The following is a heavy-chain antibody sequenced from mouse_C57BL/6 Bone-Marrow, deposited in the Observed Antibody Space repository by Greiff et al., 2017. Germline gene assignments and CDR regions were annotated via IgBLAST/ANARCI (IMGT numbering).Heavy chain of an antibody. J-gene: IGHJ1*03. V-gene: IGHV5-17*01. CDR3: ARRPARYWYFDV. CDR1: GFTFSDYG. CDR2: ISSGSSTI. Sequence: EVMLVESGGGLVKPGGSLKLSCAASGFTFSDYGMHWVRQAPEKGLEWVAYISSGSSTIYYADTVKGRFTISRDNAKNTLFLQMPSLRSEDTAMYYCARRPARYWYFDVWGTGTTVTVSS.